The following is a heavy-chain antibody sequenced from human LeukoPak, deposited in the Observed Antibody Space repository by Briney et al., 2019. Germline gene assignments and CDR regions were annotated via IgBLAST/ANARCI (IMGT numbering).Heavy chain of an antibody. CDR2: INPNSGGT. CDR3: ARKCYDYVWGSYTNWFDP. CDR1: GYTFTGYY. V-gene: IGHV1-2*02. Sequence: ASVKVSCKASGYTFTGYYMHWVRQAPGQGLEWMGWINPNSGGTNYAQKFQGRVTMTRDTSISTAYMELSRLRSDDTAVYYCARKCYDYVWGSYTNWFDPWRQGTLVTVSS. J-gene: IGHJ5*02. D-gene: IGHD3-16*01.